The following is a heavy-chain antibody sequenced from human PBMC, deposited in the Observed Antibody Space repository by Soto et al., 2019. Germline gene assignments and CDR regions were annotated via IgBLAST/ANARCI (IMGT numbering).Heavy chain of an antibody. CDR3: ARGRQLVVVTAAIEGDYYYGMDV. CDR1: VGSISISSYY. J-gene: IGHJ6*02. D-gene: IGHD2-2*02. Sequence: PSENLSVTCTFSVGSISISSYYLGWIRQPPGKGLEWIGSIYYSGSTYYNPSLKSRVTISVDTSKNQFSLKLSSVTAADAAVYYCARGRQLVVVTAAIEGDYYYGMDVWGQGTTVT. V-gene: IGHV4-39*01. CDR2: IYYSGST.